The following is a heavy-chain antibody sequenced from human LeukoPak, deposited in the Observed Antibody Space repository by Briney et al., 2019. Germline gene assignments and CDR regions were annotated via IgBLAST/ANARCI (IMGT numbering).Heavy chain of an antibody. CDR2: ISGSGGST. Sequence: GGSLRLSCAASGFTFSSYAMSWVRQAPGKGLEWVSAISGSGGSTYYADSVKGRFTISRDNSKNTLYLQMNSLRAEDTAVYYCAKDKVDYYDSSGYSDYWGQGTLVTVSS. V-gene: IGHV3-23*01. CDR3: AKDKVDYYDSSGYSDY. J-gene: IGHJ4*02. CDR1: GFTFSSYA. D-gene: IGHD3-22*01.